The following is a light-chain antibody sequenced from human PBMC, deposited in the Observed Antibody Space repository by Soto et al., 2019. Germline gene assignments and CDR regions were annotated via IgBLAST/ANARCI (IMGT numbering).Light chain of an antibody. CDR2: VKSDGCH. V-gene: IGLV4-69*01. CDR1: RGHSSYA. CDR3: QTWGAGHVV. Sequence: QAVVTQSPSASASPGASVKLTCTLSRGHSSYAIAWHQQQPEKGPRYLMKVKSDGCHTKGDGIPDRLSGSSSGAERYLTISSRQSEDEADYYCQTWGAGHVVFGGGTQLTVL. J-gene: IGLJ2*01.